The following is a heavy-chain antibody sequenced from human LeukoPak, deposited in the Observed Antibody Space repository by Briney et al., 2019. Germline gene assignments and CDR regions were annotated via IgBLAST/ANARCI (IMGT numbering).Heavy chain of an antibody. V-gene: IGHV1-2*06. D-gene: IGHD2-21*02. CDR2: INPNSGGT. CDR1: GYTFTGYY. J-gene: IGHJ4*02. CDR3: ARVDTGGVTGSLTLDY. Sequence: ASVKVSCKASGYTFTGYYMHWVRQAPGQGLEWMGRINPNSGGTNYAQKFQGRVTMTRDTSISTAYMELSRLRSDDTAVYYCARVDTGGVTGSLTLDYWGQGTLVTVSS.